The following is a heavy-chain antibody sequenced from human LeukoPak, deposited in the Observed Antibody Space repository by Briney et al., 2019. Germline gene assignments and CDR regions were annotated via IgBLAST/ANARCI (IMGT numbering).Heavy chain of an antibody. Sequence: GASVKVSCKASGYTFTSYGISWVRQAPGQGLEWMGWISAYNGNTNYAQKLQGRVTMTTDTSTSTAYMELRSLRSDDTAVYYCASTTWADGVPTGYFDYWGQGTLVTVSS. CDR1: GYTFTSYG. V-gene: IGHV1-18*01. CDR2: ISAYNGNT. J-gene: IGHJ4*02. CDR3: ASTTWADGVPTGYFDY. D-gene: IGHD2-2*01.